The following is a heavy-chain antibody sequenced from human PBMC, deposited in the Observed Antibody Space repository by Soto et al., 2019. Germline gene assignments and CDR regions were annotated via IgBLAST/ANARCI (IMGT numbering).Heavy chain of an antibody. D-gene: IGHD4-4*01. CDR2: ISSSGITT. J-gene: IGHJ6*02. CDR1: GFTFSSYE. V-gene: IGHV3-48*03. CDR3: AATVTTYYYYGMDV. Sequence: WGSLRLSCAASGFTFSSYEMNWVRQAPGKGLEWVSYISSSGITTYYADSPKGRFTISRDNAKNSLYLQMNSLRAEDTAVYYCAATVTTYYYYGMDVWGQGTTVTVSS.